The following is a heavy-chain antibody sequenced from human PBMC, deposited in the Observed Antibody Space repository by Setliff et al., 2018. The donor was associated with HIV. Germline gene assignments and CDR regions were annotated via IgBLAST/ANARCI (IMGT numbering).Heavy chain of an antibody. CDR3: TTDWGSVTYYVRAFDI. D-gene: IGHD3-16*01. CDR1: GYTFTSYG. V-gene: IGHV1-18*01. CDR2: ISAYNGDT. Sequence: ASVKVSCKASGYTFTSYGISWLRQAPGQGLEWMGWISAYNGDTQSTQRFQGRVTMTTDTSTNTAYMEVRSLETEDTAVYYCTTDWGSVTYYVRAFDIWGQGTMVTVSS. J-gene: IGHJ3*02.